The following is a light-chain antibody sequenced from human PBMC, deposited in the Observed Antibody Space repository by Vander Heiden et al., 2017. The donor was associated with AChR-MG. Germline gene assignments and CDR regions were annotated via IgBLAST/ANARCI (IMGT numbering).Light chain of an antibody. CDR2: YDR. CDR1: NFGSKS. V-gene: IGLV3-21*04. J-gene: IGLJ1*01. Sequence: SYVLTQPPSVSVAPGKTARITCGGNNFGSKSVHWYQQKPGQAPVLVIYYDRDRPSGIPERFSGSTSGNTATLTISRVEGGDEADYYCQVWDSSHVIFGTGTKVTVL. CDR3: QVWDSSHVI.